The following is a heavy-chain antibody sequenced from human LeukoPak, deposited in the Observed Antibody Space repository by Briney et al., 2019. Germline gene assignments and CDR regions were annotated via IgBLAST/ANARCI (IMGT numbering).Heavy chain of an antibody. D-gene: IGHD6-19*01. CDR3: AREKGSGWYFFDS. CDR1: GYIFTNHG. J-gene: IGHJ4*02. V-gene: IGHV1-18*01. CDR2: ISGYNGNT. Sequence: GASVKVSCKASGYIFTNHGISWARQAPGQGLEWVGWISGYNGNTNYAEKVQGRVTMTADTSSTTVYMELRSLTSDDTAMYYCAREKGSGWYFFDSWGQGTPVTVSS.